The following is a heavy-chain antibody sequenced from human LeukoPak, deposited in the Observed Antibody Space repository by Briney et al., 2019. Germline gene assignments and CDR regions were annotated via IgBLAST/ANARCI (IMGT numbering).Heavy chain of an antibody. CDR3: ARDPPSMVRGENYYYYYGMDV. CDR1: GGSISSYY. Sequence: SETLSLTCTVSGGSISSYYWSWLRQPAGKGLEWIGRIYTSGSTNYNPSLKSRVTMSGDTSKNQFSLNLGSVTAADTAVYYCARDPPSMVRGENYYYYYGMDVWGQGTTVTVSS. V-gene: IGHV4-4*07. CDR2: IYTSGST. D-gene: IGHD3-10*01. J-gene: IGHJ6*02.